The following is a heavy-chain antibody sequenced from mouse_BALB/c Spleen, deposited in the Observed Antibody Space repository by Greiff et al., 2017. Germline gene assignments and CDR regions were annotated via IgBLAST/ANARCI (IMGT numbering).Heavy chain of an antibody. CDR1: GFSLTSYD. D-gene: IGHD1-1*01. Sequence: QVQLQQSGPGLVAPSQSLSITCTVSGFSLTSYDISWIRQPPGKGLEWLGVIWTGGGTNYNSAFMSRLSISKDNSKSQVFLKMNSLQTDDTAIYYCVREGGYYGSSYGAMDYWGQGTSVTVSS. CDR3: VREGGYYGSSYGAMDY. V-gene: IGHV2-9-2*01. CDR2: IWTGGGT. J-gene: IGHJ4*01.